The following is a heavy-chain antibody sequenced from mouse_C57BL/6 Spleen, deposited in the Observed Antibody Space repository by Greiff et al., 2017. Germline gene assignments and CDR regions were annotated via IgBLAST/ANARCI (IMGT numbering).Heavy chain of an antibody. CDR1: GYTFTSYW. CDR3: ARGIYYYGSSPWYFDV. Sequence: QVQLQQPGAELVKPGASVKMSCKASGYTFTSYWITWVKQRPGQGLEWIGDIYPGSGSTNYNEKFKSKATLTVDTSSSTAYMQLSSLTSEDSAVYYCARGIYYYGSSPWYFDVWGTGTTVTVSS. V-gene: IGHV1-55*01. CDR2: IYPGSGST. J-gene: IGHJ1*03. D-gene: IGHD1-1*01.